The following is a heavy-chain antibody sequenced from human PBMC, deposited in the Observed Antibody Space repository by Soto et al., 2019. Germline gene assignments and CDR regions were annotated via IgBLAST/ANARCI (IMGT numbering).Heavy chain of an antibody. V-gene: IGHV5-51*01. CDR3: AGGGVRGVITRTRDYYGMDV. Sequence: PGESLKISCKGSGYSFTSYWIGWVRQMPGKGLEWMGIIYPGDSDTRYSPSFQGQVAISADKSISTAYLQWSSLKASDTAMYYCAGGGVRGVITRTRDYYGMDVWGQGTAVTVSS. D-gene: IGHD3-10*01. J-gene: IGHJ6*02. CDR2: IYPGDSDT. CDR1: GYSFTSYW.